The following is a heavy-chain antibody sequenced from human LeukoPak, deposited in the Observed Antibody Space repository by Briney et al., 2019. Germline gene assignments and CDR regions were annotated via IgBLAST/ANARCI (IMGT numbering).Heavy chain of an antibody. CDR1: GFTFSSYA. CDR3: AKVRLGNYGLFDY. J-gene: IGHJ4*02. D-gene: IGHD4-11*01. Sequence: PGGSLRLSCAASGFTFSSYAMSWVRQAPGKGLEWVSAISGSGGSTYYADSVKGRFTISRDNSKNTLYLQMNGLRAEDTAVYYCAKVRLGNYGLFDYWGQGTLVTVSS. CDR2: ISGSGGST. V-gene: IGHV3-23*01.